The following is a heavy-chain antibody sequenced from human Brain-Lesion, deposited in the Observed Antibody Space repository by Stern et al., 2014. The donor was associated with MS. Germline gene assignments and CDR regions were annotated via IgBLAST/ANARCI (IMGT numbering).Heavy chain of an antibody. Sequence: QMQLVQSGAEVKKPGASVKVSCKTSGYIFTGYYIHWVRQAPGQGLEWMAWINPNTGGPKYAQKFQGRVTMSRDTSISTACVELSSLTSDDTAVYYCARDQRGITIFGVVTDYYYLGMDVWGQGTTVTVSS. V-gene: IGHV1-2*02. CDR1: GYIFTGYY. D-gene: IGHD3-3*01. CDR2: INPNTGGP. J-gene: IGHJ6*02. CDR3: ARDQRGITIFGVVTDYYYLGMDV.